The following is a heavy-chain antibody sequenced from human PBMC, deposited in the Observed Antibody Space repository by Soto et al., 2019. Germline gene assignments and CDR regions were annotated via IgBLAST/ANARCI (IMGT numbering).Heavy chain of an antibody. V-gene: IGHV4-34*01. CDR2: INHSGST. Sequence: LPETLSLTCAVYGGSFSGYYWSWIRQPPGKGLEWIGEINHSGSTNYNPSLKSRVTISVDTSKNQFSLKLSSVTAADTAVYYCARWIRYYYGMDVWGQGTTVTVSS. J-gene: IGHJ6*02. CDR1: GGSFSGYY. CDR3: ARWIRYYYGMDV. D-gene: IGHD2-2*03.